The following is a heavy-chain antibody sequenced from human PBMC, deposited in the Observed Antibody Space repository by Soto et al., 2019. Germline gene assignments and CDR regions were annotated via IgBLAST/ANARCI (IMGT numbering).Heavy chain of an antibody. J-gene: IGHJ4*02. D-gene: IGHD6-13*01. Sequence: QITLKESGPTLVKPTQTLTLPCTFSGFSLSTSGVGVGWIRQPPGKALEWLALIYWDDDKLYSPSLKSRLTITKDTSKSTVVLTMTNMDPVDTATYYCAHSPQTSSPWGYVYWGQGTLVTVSS. CDR1: GFSLSTSGVG. CDR2: IYWDDDK. V-gene: IGHV2-5*02. CDR3: AHSPQTSSPWGYVY.